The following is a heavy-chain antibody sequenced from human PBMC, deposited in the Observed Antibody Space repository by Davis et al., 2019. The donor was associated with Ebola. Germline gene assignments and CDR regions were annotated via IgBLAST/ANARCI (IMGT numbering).Heavy chain of an antibody. D-gene: IGHD2-2*01. CDR1: SGSISSSSYY. V-gene: IGHV4-39*01. CDR2: IYYSGST. J-gene: IGHJ6*02. CDR3: AGQVVVLPAARVNYQYYGMDV. Sequence: PSQTLSLTCTVSSGSISSSSYYWGWIRQPPGKGLEWMGSIYYSGSTYYNPSLKSRVTISVDTSKNQFSLKLSSVTAADTAVYYCAGQVVVLPAARVNYQYYGMDVWGQGTTVTVSS.